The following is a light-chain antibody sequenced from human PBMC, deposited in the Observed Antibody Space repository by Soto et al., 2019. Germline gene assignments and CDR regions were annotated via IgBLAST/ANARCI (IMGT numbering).Light chain of an antibody. CDR1: QDFAGY. V-gene: IGKV1D-12*01. J-gene: IGKJ5*01. Sequence: DIQVTQSPSSLSASVGDRVSITCRAIQDFAGYLAWYQHKPGRAPELLIHAASSLQSGVPSRFSGSGSGTDFTLTINSLQPEDFATYYCQQAYSFPITFGQGTRLEIK. CDR3: QQAYSFPIT. CDR2: AAS.